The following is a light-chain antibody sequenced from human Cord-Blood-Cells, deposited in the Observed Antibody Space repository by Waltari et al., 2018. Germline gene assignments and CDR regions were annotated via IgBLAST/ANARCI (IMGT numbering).Light chain of an antibody. J-gene: IGLJ2*01. CDR2: DVS. Sequence: QSALTQPASVSGSPGQSITIPCTGTSSHVGGYHYVSWYQQHPGKAPKLMIYDVSKRPSGVSNRFSGSKSGNTASLTISGLQAEDEADYYCSSYTSSSTLVFGGGTKLTVL. V-gene: IGLV2-14*01. CDR3: SSYTSSSTLV. CDR1: SSHVGGYHY.